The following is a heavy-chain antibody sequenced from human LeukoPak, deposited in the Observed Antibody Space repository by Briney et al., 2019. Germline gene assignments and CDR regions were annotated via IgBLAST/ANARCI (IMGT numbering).Heavy chain of an antibody. CDR2: MKVDGSDI. D-gene: IGHD3-22*01. Sequence: PGGSLRLSCAASGFTFTNDFMTWVRQAPGKGLEWVANMKVDGSDIHYVDSVKGRFTISSDNARNSLYLQMNSLRAEDTAVYYCARVNYYDSSGYYYQIDYWGQGTLVTVSS. CDR3: ARVNYYDSSGYYYQIDY. J-gene: IGHJ4*02. V-gene: IGHV3-7*01. CDR1: GFTFTNDF.